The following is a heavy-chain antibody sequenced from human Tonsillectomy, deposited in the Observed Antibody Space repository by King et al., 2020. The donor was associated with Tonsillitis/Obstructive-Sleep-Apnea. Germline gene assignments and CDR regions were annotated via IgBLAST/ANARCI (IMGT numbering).Heavy chain of an antibody. V-gene: IGHV3-53*01. Sequence: VQLVESGGGLIQPGKSLRLSCAASGFTVSSNYMSWVRQAPGKGLEWVSVIYSGGSTYYAGSVKGRFTISRDNSKNTLYLQMNSLRAGDTAVYYCASSSGSYNYYAMDIWGQGSTVNVSS. CDR1: GFTVSSNY. CDR2: IYSGGST. D-gene: IGHD1-26*01. J-gene: IGHJ6*02. CDR3: ASSSGSYNYYAMDI.